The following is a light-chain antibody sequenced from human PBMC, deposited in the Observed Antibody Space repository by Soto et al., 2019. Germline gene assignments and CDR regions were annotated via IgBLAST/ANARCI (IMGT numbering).Light chain of an antibody. CDR3: QKYNSAPQT. Sequence: DIQLTQSPSALSASVIDRVTITCRASQGISNYLAWYQQKPGKVPKLLIYAASTLQSGVPSRFSGSGSGTDFTLTISSLQPEDVATYYCQKYNSAPQTFCQGTMVDI. CDR2: AAS. J-gene: IGKJ1*01. CDR1: QGISNY. V-gene: IGKV1-27*01.